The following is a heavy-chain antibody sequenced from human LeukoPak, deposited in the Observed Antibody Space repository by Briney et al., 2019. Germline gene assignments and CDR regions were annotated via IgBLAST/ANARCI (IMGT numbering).Heavy chain of an antibody. D-gene: IGHD6-19*01. J-gene: IGHJ4*02. CDR2: ILFDEEKK. V-gene: IGHV3-30*04. CDR3: ARVEWLDF. Sequence: TGGSLRLSCTASGFTFSDYAIHWVRQAPGKGLEWVAVILFDEEKKHYADSVEGRFLISRDNSKNTVYLEMNNLTPEDTATYYCARVEWLDFWGQGTVVTVSS. CDR1: GFTFSDYA.